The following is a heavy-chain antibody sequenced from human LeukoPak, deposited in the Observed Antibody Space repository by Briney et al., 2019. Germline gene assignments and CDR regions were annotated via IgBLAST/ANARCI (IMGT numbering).Heavy chain of an antibody. CDR1: GFTFSSYW. D-gene: IGHD3-16*01. CDR3: AKSTRAVMAMMDV. CDR2: IKQDGSEK. J-gene: IGHJ6*04. Sequence: GGSLRLSCAASGFTFSSYWMSWVRQAPGKGLEWVANIKQDGSEKYYVDSVKGRFTISRDNAKNSLFLQMNSLRAEDTAVYFCAKSTRAVMAMMDVWGKGTTVTVSS. V-gene: IGHV3-7*01.